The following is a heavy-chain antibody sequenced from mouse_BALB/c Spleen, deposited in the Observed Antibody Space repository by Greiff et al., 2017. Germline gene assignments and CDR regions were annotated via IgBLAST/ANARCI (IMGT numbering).Heavy chain of an antibody. CDR2: ISSGGSYT. CDR1: GFTFSSYA. J-gene: IGHJ4*01. CDR3: ARQGDYGRAMDY. V-gene: IGHV5-9-3*01. Sequence: EVQGVESGGGLVKPGGSLKLSCAASGFTFSSYAMSWVRQTPEKRLEWVATISSGGSYTYYPDSVKGRFTISRDNAKNTLYLQMSSLRSEDTAMYYCARQGDYGRAMDYWGQGTSVTVSS. D-gene: IGHD2-4*01.